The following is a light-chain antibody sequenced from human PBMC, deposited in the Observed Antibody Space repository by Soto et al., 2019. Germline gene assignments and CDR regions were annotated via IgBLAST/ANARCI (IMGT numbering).Light chain of an antibody. CDR2: AAS. CDR1: QSVSKY. J-gene: IGKJ1*01. Sequence: EIVLTQSPGTLSLSPGERAALFCRASQSVSKYLGWYQQKPGQAPRLLIYAASNRATGIPDRFSGSGSGTDFTLTIRRLEPEDFAVYYCQHYSSSPTTFGQGTKADIK. V-gene: IGKV3-20*01. CDR3: QHYSSSPTT.